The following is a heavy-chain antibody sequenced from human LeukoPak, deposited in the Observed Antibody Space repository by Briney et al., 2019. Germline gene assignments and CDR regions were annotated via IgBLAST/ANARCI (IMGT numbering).Heavy chain of an antibody. CDR3: AKDRGYYAPLDY. CDR2: ISYDGSNK. Sequence: GRSLRLSCAASGFTFSSYGMHWVRQAPGKGLEWVAVISYDGSNKYYADSVKGRFTISRDNSKNTLYLQMNSLRAEDTAVYYCAKDRGYYAPLDYWGQGTLVTVSS. J-gene: IGHJ4*02. V-gene: IGHV3-30*18. D-gene: IGHD3-10*01. CDR1: GFTFSSYG.